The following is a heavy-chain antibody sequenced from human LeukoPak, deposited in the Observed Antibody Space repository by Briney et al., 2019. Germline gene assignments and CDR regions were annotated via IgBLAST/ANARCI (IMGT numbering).Heavy chain of an antibody. D-gene: IGHD3-22*01. J-gene: IGHJ4*02. CDR1: GFTFGSYS. V-gene: IGHV3-48*04. CDR3: ARVWSSGYTKDY. CDR2: ISSSSSTI. Sequence: PGGSLRLSCAASGFTFGSYSIDWVRQAPGKGLEWLSYISSSSSTIYYADSVKGRFTISRDNAKNSVYLQMNSLRAEDTAVYYCARVWSSGYTKDYWGQGTLVTVSS.